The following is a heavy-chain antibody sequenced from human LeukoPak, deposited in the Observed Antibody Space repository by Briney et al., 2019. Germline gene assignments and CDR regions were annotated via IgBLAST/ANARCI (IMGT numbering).Heavy chain of an antibody. CDR3: TTRVIAVSGLGY. CDR2: IKSKTDDGTA. V-gene: IGHV3-15*01. CDR1: GFSFNTAW. Sequence: GGSLRLSCAASGFSFNTAWMNWVRQTPGKGLEWLGRIKSKTDDGTAEYAAHVKGRFIISRDDSKNMLSLEMRSLRTEDTGVYYCTTRVIAVSGLGYWGRGTLVVVSP. J-gene: IGHJ4*02. D-gene: IGHD6-19*01.